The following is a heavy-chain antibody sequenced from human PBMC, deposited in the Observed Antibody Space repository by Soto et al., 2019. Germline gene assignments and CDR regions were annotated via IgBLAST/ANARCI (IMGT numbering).Heavy chain of an antibody. D-gene: IGHD3-22*01. Sequence: PGGPLILSCAASDFTFSYYLVSWIRQTPGRGLEWISYITNDGTVTSYADTVKGRFTISRDNDKNTLYLQMNRLRADDTALYYCATVGSYSSGSCYFDHFDLWGQGTRVTVSS. V-gene: IGHV3-11*01. CDR3: ATVGSYSSGSCYFDHFDL. CDR2: ITNDGTVT. J-gene: IGHJ4*02. CDR1: DFTFSYYL.